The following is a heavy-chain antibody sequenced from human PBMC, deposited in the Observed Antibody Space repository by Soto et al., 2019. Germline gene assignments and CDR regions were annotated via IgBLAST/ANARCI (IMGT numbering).Heavy chain of an antibody. D-gene: IGHD2-15*01. CDR3: ARGGPVSVSPAWQLLGYFDY. CDR1: GGSISRGAYF. CDR2: ISYTGAT. J-gene: IGHJ4*02. V-gene: IGHV4-31*03. Sequence: QVHLQESGPGQVRPSQTLSLSCSVSGGSISRGAYFWSWIRQFPGKGLEWIVYISYTGATYYNPSLKSRVTILADTSKTQFSLKLNSVTSADTAVYYCARGGPVSVSPAWQLLGYFDYWGQGTLVTVSS.